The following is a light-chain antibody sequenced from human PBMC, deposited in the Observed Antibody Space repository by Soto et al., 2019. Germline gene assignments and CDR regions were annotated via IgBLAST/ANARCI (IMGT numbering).Light chain of an antibody. CDR2: WAS. J-gene: IGKJ1*01. CDR3: HQYYNLPPT. V-gene: IGKV4-1*01. Sequence: DIVMTQSPDSLAVSLGERATINCKSSQSVFFNSSNKNYLAWYQQKPGQPPKLLIYWASTRESGVPDRFSGRGSGTDFTLTTSSLKAEDVAVDFCHQYYNLPPTFGKGTKVEI. CDR1: QSVFFNSSNKNY.